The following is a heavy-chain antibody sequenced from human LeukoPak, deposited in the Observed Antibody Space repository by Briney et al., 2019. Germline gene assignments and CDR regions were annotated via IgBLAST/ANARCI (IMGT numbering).Heavy chain of an antibody. CDR2: ISSSSSTI. CDR3: ARATNYYDSSGYPDY. V-gene: IGHV3-48*01. D-gene: IGHD3-22*01. CDR1: GFTFSSYC. J-gene: IGHJ4*02. Sequence: GGSLRLSCAASGFTFSSYCMNWVRQAPGKGLEWVSYISSSSSTIYYADSVKGRFTISRDNAKNSLYLQMNSLRAEDTAVYYCARATNYYDSSGYPDYWGQGTLVTVSS.